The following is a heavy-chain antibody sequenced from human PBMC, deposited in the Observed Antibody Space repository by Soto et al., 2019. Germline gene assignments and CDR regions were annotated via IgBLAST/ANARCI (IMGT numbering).Heavy chain of an antibody. CDR1: GFSLSNARMG. J-gene: IGHJ5*02. D-gene: IGHD6-13*01. CDR2: IFSNDEK. CDR3: AREGRKYSSSWYWFDP. Sequence: SVPTLVNPTETLTLTCTVSGFSLSNARMGVSWIRQPPGKALEWLAHIFSNDEKSYSTSLKSRLTISKDTSKSQVVLTMTNMEPVDTATYYCAREGRKYSSSWYWFDPWGQGTLVTVS. V-gene: IGHV2-26*01.